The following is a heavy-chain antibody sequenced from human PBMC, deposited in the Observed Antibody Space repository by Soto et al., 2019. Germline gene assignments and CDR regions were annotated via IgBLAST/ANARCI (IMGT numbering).Heavy chain of an antibody. Sequence: QEQLLQSGAEVRKPGSSVKVSCKASGGTFNNYAVSWVRQAPGQGLEWMGGIIPMFETVNYAQRCQGRLTSAADESTSTAYMELTSLTSADTAIYFCARGLRTGNYGMDVWGQGTTVTVSS. D-gene: IGHD2-15*01. CDR1: GGTFNNYA. CDR3: ARGLRTGNYGMDV. CDR2: IIPMFETV. V-gene: IGHV1-69*01. J-gene: IGHJ6*02.